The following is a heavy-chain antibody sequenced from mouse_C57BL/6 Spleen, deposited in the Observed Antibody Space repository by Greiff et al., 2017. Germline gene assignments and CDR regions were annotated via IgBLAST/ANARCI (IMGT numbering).Heavy chain of an antibody. CDR2: IYPGNSDT. D-gene: IGHD2-4*01. J-gene: IGHJ4*01. Sequence: VQLQQSGTVLARPGASVKMSCKTSGYTFTSYWMHWVKQRPGQGLEWIGAIYPGNSDTSYNQKFKGKAKLTAVTSASTAYMELSSLTNEDSAVYYCNSGDYEDYAMDYWGQGTSVTVSS. V-gene: IGHV1-5*01. CDR1: GYTFTSYW. CDR3: NSGDYEDYAMDY.